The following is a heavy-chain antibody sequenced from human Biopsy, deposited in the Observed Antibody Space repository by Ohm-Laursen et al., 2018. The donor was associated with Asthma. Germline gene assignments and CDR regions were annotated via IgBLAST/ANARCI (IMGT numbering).Heavy chain of an antibody. J-gene: IGHJ4*02. CDR2: INSVFGTT. Sequence: SSVKVSCKSLGGTFNTYVIGWVRQGPGQGLEWVGGINSVFGTTTYPQKFQDRVTITADDSTSTVYMELSSLRSEDPAVYYCARKAGSCISRTCYSLDFWGQGTLVTVSS. CDR1: GGTFNTYV. V-gene: IGHV1-69*01. CDR3: ARKAGSCISRTCYSLDF. D-gene: IGHD2-2*01.